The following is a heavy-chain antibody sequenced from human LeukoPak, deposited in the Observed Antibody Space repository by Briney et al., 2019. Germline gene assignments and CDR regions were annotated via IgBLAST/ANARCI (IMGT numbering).Heavy chain of an antibody. Sequence: SETLSLTCAVYGGSFSGYYWSWIRQPPGKGLEWIGEINHSGSTNYNPSLKSRVTISVDTSKNQFSLKLSSVTAADTAVYYCARYSSGWYPSRFDYWGRGTLVTVSS. D-gene: IGHD6-19*01. J-gene: IGHJ4*02. CDR2: INHSGST. CDR3: ARYSSGWYPSRFDY. CDR1: GGSFSGYY. V-gene: IGHV4-34*01.